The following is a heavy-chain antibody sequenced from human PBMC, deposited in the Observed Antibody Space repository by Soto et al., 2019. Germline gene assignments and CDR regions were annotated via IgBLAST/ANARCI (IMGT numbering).Heavy chain of an antibody. CDR2: IYYSGST. CDR1: GGSISSYY. Sequence: QVQLQESGPGLVKPSETLSLTCTVSGGSISSYYWSWIRQPPGKGLEWIGYIYYSGSTNYNPSLKSRVTISVDTSKNQFSLKLSSVTAADTAVYDCARGRQQLVNHDAFDIWGQGTMVTVSS. CDR3: ARGRQQLVNHDAFDI. V-gene: IGHV4-59*01. J-gene: IGHJ3*02. D-gene: IGHD6-13*01.